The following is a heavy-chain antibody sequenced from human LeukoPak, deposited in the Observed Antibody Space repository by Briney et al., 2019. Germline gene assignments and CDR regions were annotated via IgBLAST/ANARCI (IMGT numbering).Heavy chain of an antibody. CDR3: ARYDVWGSYRAFDY. CDR1: NYSISTDYY. J-gene: IGHJ4*02. V-gene: IGHV4-38-2*02. D-gene: IGHD3-16*02. Sequence: SETLSLTCTVSNYSISTDYYWGWIRQPPGKGLEWIGTMYHSGSTYYNPSLKSRVTISVDTSKNQFSLKLSSVTATDTAVYYCARYDVWGSYRAFDYWGQGTLVTVSS. CDR2: MYHSGST.